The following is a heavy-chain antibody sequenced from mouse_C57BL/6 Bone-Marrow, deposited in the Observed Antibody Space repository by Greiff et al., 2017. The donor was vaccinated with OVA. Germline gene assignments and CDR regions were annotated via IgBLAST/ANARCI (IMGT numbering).Heavy chain of an antibody. Sequence: VQLKQSVAELVRPGASVKLSCTASGFNIKNTYMHWVKQRPEQGLEWIGRIDPANGNTKYAPKFQGKATITADTSSNTAYLQLSSLTSEDTAIYYCAGSTPVRRGRFAYWGQGTLVTVSA. D-gene: IGHD2-14*01. V-gene: IGHV14-3*01. CDR1: GFNIKNTY. CDR3: AGSTPVRRGRFAY. J-gene: IGHJ3*01. CDR2: IDPANGNT.